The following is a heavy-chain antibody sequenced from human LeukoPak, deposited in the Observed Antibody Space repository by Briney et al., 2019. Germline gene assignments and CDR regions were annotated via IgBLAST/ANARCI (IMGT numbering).Heavy chain of an antibody. D-gene: IGHD6-19*01. CDR1: GFTFSSYA. CDR2: ISSEGGST. Sequence: GGSLRLSCSASGFTFSSYAMHWVRQAPGKGLEYASAISSEGGSTYYADSVKGRFTISRDNSKNTLYLQMNSLRAEDTAVYYCAKDIGQWLVRGNDYWGQGTLVTVSS. CDR3: AKDIGQWLVRGNDY. V-gene: IGHV3-64*04. J-gene: IGHJ4*02.